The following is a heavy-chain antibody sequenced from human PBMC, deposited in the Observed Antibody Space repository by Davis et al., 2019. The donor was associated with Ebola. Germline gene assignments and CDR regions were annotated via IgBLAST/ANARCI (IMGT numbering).Heavy chain of an antibody. D-gene: IGHD2-2*01. CDR1: GFTFNKYE. Sequence: GGSLKISCAASGFTFNKYEMNWVRQAPGKGLEWVSVIWYDSSREHYADSVKGRFTISRDNSKNTLYLQMSSLRPEDTAVYYCAAEPILPPGETAFDYWGQGDLVTVSS. J-gene: IGHJ4*02. CDR2: IWYDSSRE. CDR3: AAEPILPPGETAFDY. V-gene: IGHV3-33*03.